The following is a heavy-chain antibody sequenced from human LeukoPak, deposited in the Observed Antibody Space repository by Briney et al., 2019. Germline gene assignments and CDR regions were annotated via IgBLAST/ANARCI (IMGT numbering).Heavy chain of an antibody. CDR3: ARDPGEDAFDI. V-gene: IGHV4-30-2*01. D-gene: IGHD4-17*01. Sequence: PSQTLSLTCAVSGGSISSGGYPWSWIRQPPGKGLEWIGYIYHSGSTYYNPSLKSRVTISVDTSKNQFSLKLSSVTAADTAVYYCARDPGEDAFDIWGQGTMVTVSS. J-gene: IGHJ3*02. CDR1: GGSISSGGYP. CDR2: IYHSGST.